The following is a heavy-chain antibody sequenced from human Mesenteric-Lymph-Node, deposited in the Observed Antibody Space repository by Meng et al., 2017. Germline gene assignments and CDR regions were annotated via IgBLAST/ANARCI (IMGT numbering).Heavy chain of an antibody. CDR2: FYYSGST. CDR3: ARVRAVTYSSSTGDYYYGMDV. J-gene: IGHJ6*02. V-gene: IGHV4-31*03. D-gene: IGHD6-6*01. Sequence: SETLSLTCTVSGGSISSGGYYWNWIRQHPGKGLEWIGYFYYSGSTYYNPSLKSRVTISVDTSKNQFSLKLSSVTAADTAVYYCARVRAVTYSSSTGDYYYGMDVWGQGTTVTVSS. CDR1: GGSISSGGYY.